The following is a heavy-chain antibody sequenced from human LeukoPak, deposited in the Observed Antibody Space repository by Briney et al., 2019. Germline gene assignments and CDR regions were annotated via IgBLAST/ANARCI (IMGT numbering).Heavy chain of an antibody. V-gene: IGHV3-48*04. CDR3: ARVGGYEQYRLRYYYYMDV. D-gene: IGHD5-12*01. CDR2: ISSSGSTI. CDR1: GFTFSSYS. Sequence: GGSLRLSCAASGFTFSSYSMNWVRQAPGKGLEWVSYISSSGSTIYYADSVEGRFTISRDNAKNSLYLQMNSLRAEDTAVYYCARVGGYEQYRLRYYYYMDVWGKGTTVTISS. J-gene: IGHJ6*03.